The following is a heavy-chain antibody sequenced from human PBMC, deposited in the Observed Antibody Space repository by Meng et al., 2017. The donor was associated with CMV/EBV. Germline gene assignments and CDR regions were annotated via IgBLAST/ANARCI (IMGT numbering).Heavy chain of an antibody. CDR1: GGSFSGYY. CDR2: INHSGST. D-gene: IGHD6-19*01. CDR3: ARGYSSSSVRYSSGRYGSYYYYGMDV. Sequence: ETLSLTCAVYGGSFSGYYWSWIRQPPGKGLEWIGEINHSGSTNYNPSLKSRVTISVDTSKNQFSLKLSSVTAADTAVYYCARGYSSSSVRYSSGRYGSYYYYGMDVWGQGTTVTVSS. V-gene: IGHV4-34*01. J-gene: IGHJ6*02.